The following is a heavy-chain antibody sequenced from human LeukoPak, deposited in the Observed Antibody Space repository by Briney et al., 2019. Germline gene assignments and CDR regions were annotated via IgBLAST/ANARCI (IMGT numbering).Heavy chain of an antibody. CDR3: AKEPVYSSGWLN. V-gene: IGHV3-23*01. J-gene: IGHJ4*02. D-gene: IGHD6-19*01. CDR2: ISGSGGST. CDR1: GFTFSSYS. Sequence: GGSLRLSCAASGFTFSSYSMNWVRQAPGKGLEWVSAISGSGGSTYYADSVKGRFTISRDNSKNTLYLQMNSLRAEDTAVYYCAKEPVYSSGWLNWGQGTLVTVSS.